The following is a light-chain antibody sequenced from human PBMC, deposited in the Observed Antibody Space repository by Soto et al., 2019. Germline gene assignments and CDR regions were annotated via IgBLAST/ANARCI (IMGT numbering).Light chain of an antibody. Sequence: IVLTQSPGTLSLSPGERATLSCRASQSVSSSYLAWYQQKPGQAPRLLFYCASRRATGIPDRVSGSGSGTHFTLTISRLEPEDLAVNYCQQHGSSSPTVGQGHKVEI. CDR2: CAS. CDR1: QSVSSSY. V-gene: IGKV3-20*01. J-gene: IGKJ1*01. CDR3: QQHGSSSPT.